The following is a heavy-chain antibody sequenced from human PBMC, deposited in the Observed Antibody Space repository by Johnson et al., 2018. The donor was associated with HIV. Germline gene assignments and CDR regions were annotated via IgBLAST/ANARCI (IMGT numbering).Heavy chain of an antibody. D-gene: IGHD5-12*01. CDR1: GFTFSSYA. J-gene: IGHJ3*02. CDR3: ARVGVSGYDVAAFDI. V-gene: IGHV3-30-3*01. CDR2: ISFDENNK. Sequence: QVQLVESGGGVVQPGRSLRLSCAAYGFTFSSYAMHWVRQDPGKGLEWVAVISFDENNKVYADSVKGRFTISRDNSKNTLFLHMKSLRTEDTAIYYCARVGVSGYDVAAFDIWGRGTRVTVSS.